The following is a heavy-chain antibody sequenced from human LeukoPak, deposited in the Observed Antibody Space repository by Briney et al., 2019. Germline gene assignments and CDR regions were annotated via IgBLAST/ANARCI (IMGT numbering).Heavy chain of an antibody. CDR3: ARGRSAYYYDSSGYQVDY. J-gene: IGHJ4*02. Sequence: SETLSLTCAVYGGSFSGYYWSWIRQPPGKGLEWIGEINHSGSTNYNPSLKSRVTISVDTSKNQFSLKLSSVTAADTAVYYCARGRSAYYYDSSGYQVDYWGQGTLVTVSS. D-gene: IGHD3-22*01. V-gene: IGHV4-34*01. CDR1: GGSFSGYY. CDR2: INHSGST.